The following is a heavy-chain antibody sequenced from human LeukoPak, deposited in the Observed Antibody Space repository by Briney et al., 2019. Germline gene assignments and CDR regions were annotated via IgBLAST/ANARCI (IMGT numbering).Heavy chain of an antibody. D-gene: IGHD3-9*01. V-gene: IGHV4-30-4*01. CDR3: ARGGILTGYYYFDY. CDR1: GGSISSGDYY. J-gene: IGHJ4*02. CDR2: IYYSGST. Sequence: SETLSLTCTVSGGSISSGDYYWSWIRQPPGKGLEWIGYIYYSGSTYYNPSLKSRVTISVDTSKNQFSLKLSSVPAADTAVYYCARGGILTGYYYFDYWGQGTLVTVSS.